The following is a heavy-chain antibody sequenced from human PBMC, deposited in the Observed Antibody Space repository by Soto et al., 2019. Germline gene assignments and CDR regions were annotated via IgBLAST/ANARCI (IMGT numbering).Heavy chain of an antibody. J-gene: IGHJ4*02. V-gene: IGHV3-23*01. CDR2: FRSGGDDGTT. CDR3: AKKVNSGPGSQYFDY. Sequence: GGSLRLSCAASGFTFSSYSMSWVRQAPGKGLEWVSGFRSGGDDGTTYYADSVKGRFTISRDNSKNTLFLQMDSLRAEDTAIYYCAKKVNSGPGSQYFDYWGQGTLVTVS. CDR1: GFTFSSYS. D-gene: IGHD3-10*01.